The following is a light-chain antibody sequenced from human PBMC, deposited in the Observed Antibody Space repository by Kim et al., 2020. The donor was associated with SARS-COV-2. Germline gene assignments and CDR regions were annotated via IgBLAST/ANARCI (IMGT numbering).Light chain of an antibody. CDR3: QARDSSTYV. V-gene: IGLV3-1*01. CDR2: QDT. CDR1: KLGDKY. Sequence: SYELTQPPSVSVSPGQTASISCSGDKLGDKYACWYQQKPGQSPVVVIYQDTKRPSGIPERFSGSNSGNTATLTISGTQAMDEADYYCQARDSSTYV. J-gene: IGLJ1*01.